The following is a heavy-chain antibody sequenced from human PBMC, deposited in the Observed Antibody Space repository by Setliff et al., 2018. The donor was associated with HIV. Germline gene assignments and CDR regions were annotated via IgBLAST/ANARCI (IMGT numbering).Heavy chain of an antibody. D-gene: IGHD3-3*01. CDR3: ARTITTFGVIGRGGRMDV. CDR1: GGSFSGYS. J-gene: IGHJ6*04. CDR2: MNHSEH. Sequence: SETLSLTCAVYGGSFSGYSWTWIRQSPGKGLEWIGEMNHSEHYYNPTLKGRVTISMDTSKNQFSLELSSVTAADTALYYCARTITTFGVIGRGGRMDVWGKGTTVTVSS. V-gene: IGHV4-34*01.